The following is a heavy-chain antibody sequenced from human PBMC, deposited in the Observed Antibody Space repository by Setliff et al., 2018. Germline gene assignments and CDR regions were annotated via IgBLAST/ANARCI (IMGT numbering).Heavy chain of an antibody. CDR1: GFTFSSYA. V-gene: IGHV3-23*01. D-gene: IGHD3-3*01. CDR2: ITGSAART. Sequence: GGSLRLSCVVSGFTFSSYAMSWVRQAPGKGLEWVSTITGSAARTYYADSVKGRFTISRDNSKSILYLQMNSLRAEDTAVYYCAKDHSYDFWAGILNPFWGQGTRVTVS. J-gene: IGHJ4*02. CDR3: AKDHSYDFWAGILNPF.